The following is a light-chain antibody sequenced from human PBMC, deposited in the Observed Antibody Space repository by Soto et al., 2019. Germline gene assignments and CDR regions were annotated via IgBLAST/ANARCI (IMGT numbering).Light chain of an antibody. CDR2: DNV. V-gene: IGLV1-51*01. CDR3: GSWDTSLSLCYV. J-gene: IGLJ1*01. Sequence: QPVLTQPPSVSAAPGQNVTISCSGTSSNIGNNFVSWYQHLPGTAPKKLIYDNVKRPSGIPDRFSGFKSGASATLGITGLQTGDEADDYCGSWDTSLSLCYVFGTGTKVTVL. CDR1: SSNIGNNF.